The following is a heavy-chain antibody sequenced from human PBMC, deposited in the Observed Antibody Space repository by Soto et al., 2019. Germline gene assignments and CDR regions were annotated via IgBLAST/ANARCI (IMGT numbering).Heavy chain of an antibody. Sequence: SETLSLTCTVSGASVRNYYWSWIRQPAAGKGLEWIGHVSSSGSSHYRPSLKSRLTMSLDTSKNQLSLKLTSVTAADTAVYYCAREGYYDNNDWFDPWGQGTLVTVSS. CDR1: GASVRNYY. J-gene: IGHJ5*02. CDR3: AREGYYDNNDWFDP. CDR2: VSSSGSS. D-gene: IGHD3-22*01. V-gene: IGHV4-4*07.